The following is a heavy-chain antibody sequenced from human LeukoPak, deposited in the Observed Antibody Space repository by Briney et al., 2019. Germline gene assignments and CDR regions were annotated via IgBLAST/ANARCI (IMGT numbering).Heavy chain of an antibody. D-gene: IGHD3-3*01. J-gene: IGHJ4*02. CDR2: IKQDGSEK. CDR3: ARGDITIFGVGSFPF. V-gene: IGHV3-7*01. Sequence: GGSLRLSCAASGFTFSSYWMSWVRQAPGKGLEWVANIKQDGSEKYYVDSVKGRFTISRDNAKNSLYLQMNSLRAEDTAVYYCARGDITIFGVGSFPFWGQGTLVTVSS. CDR1: GFTFSSYW.